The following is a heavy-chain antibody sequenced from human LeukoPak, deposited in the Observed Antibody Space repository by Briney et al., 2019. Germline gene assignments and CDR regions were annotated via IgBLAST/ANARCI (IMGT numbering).Heavy chain of an antibody. J-gene: IGHJ5*02. CDR2: INHSGST. D-gene: IGHD3-10*02. CDR3: ARVHMLGDWFDP. CDR1: GGSFSGYY. V-gene: IGHV4-34*01. Sequence: SETLSLTCAVYGGSFSGYYWSWIRQPPGKGLEWIGEINHSGSTNYNPSLKSRVTISVDTSKNQFSLKLSSVTATDTAVYYCARVHMLGDWFDPWGQGTLVTVSS.